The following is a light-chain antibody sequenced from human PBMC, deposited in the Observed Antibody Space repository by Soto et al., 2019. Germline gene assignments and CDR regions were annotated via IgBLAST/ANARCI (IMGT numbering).Light chain of an antibody. Sequence: EIVLTQSPVTLSLSPGERATLSCRASQSVFSSLAWYQQKPGQAPRLLIYDASTRATAIPARFRGSGSGTDFTLTISSLEPEDFAVHYCHQRSNWPLTFGGGTKVEIK. CDR2: DAS. J-gene: IGKJ4*01. V-gene: IGKV3-11*01. CDR3: HQRSNWPLT. CDR1: QSVFSS.